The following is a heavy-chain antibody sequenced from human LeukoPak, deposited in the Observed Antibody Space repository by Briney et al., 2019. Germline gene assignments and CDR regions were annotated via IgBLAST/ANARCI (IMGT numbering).Heavy chain of an antibody. CDR3: ARGSYWSNWFDP. D-gene: IGHD1-26*01. CDR2: IYYSGST. CDR1: GGSISSYY. J-gene: IGHJ5*02. V-gene: IGHV4-59*01. Sequence: SETLSLTCTVSGGSISSYYWSWIRQPPGKGLEWIWYIYYSGSTNYNPSLKSRVTISVDTSKNQFSLKLSSVTAADTAVYYCARGSYWSNWFDPWGQGSLVTVSS.